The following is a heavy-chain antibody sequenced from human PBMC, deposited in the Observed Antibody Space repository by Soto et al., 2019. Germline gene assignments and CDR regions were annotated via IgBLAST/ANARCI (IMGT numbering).Heavy chain of an antibody. D-gene: IGHD6-19*01. CDR3: AKPIVAVAGGYYYYGMDV. V-gene: IGHV5-10-1*01. Sequence: AESLKISCNGSGYSFTSYWISWVRQMPGKGLEWMGRIDPSDSYTNYSPSFQGHVTISADKSISTAYLQWSSLKASDTAMYYCAKPIVAVAGGYYYYGMDVWGQGTTVTVS. J-gene: IGHJ6*02. CDR2: IDPSDSYT. CDR1: GYSFTSYW.